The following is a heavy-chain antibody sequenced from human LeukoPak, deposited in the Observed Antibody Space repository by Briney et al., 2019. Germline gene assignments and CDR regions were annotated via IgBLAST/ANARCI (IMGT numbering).Heavy chain of an antibody. CDR2: IYNTGTT. V-gene: IGHV4-59*08. CDR1: GGSISSSY. CDR3: ARRGSIAARSYYYYYMDV. Sequence: SETLSLTCNVSGGSISSSYWSWIRQPPGKGLEWVGYIYNTGTTNYNPSLNSRVTISVDTSKNQLSLRLSSVTAADTAVYYCARRGSIAARSYYYYYMDVWGKGTTVTVSS. D-gene: IGHD6-6*01. J-gene: IGHJ6*03.